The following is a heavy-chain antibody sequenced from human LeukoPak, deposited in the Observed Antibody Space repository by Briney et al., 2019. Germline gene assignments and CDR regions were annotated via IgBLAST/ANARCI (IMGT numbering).Heavy chain of an antibody. Sequence: GGSLRLSCAASGFTFSSYSMNWVRQAPGKGLEWVSSISSSSSYIYYADSVKGRFTISRDNAKNSLYLQMNSLRAEDTAVYYCARGVGPTGRKGSFDYWGQGTLVTVSS. CDR3: ARGVGPTGRKGSFDY. CDR1: GFTFSSYS. J-gene: IGHJ4*02. CDR2: ISSSSSYI. D-gene: IGHD1-1*01. V-gene: IGHV3-21*01.